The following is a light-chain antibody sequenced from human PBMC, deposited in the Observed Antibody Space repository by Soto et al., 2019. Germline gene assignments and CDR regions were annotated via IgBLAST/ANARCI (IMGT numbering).Light chain of an antibody. J-gene: IGKJ4*01. CDR1: QSVSSN. Sequence: EIVMTQSPATLSVSPGERATLSCRASQSVSSNLAWYQQKPGQAPSRLIYGASTRATGIPSRFSGSGSGTEFTLTISSLQSEDFAVYYCQQYHNWPPLTFGGGTKVDIK. CDR2: GAS. CDR3: QQYHNWPPLT. V-gene: IGKV3-15*01.